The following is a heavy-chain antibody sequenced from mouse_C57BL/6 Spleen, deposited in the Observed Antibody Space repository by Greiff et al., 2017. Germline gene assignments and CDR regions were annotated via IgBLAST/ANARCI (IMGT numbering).Heavy chain of an antibody. CDR1: GFTFSDYG. J-gene: IGHJ4*01. V-gene: IGHV5-17*01. CDR2: ISSGSSTI. Sequence: EVKLEESGGGLVKPGGSLKLSCAASGFTFSDYGMHWVRQAPEKGLEWVAYISSGSSTIYYADTVKGRFTISRYNAKNTLFLQMTSLGSEDTAMXYCARRLGAMDYWGQGTSVTVSS. CDR3: ARRLGAMDY.